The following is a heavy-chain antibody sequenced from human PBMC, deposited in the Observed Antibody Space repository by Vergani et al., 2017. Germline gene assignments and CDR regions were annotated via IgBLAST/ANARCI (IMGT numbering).Heavy chain of an antibody. CDR3: AREGVYCSSTSCREFDP. Sequence: QVQLVQSGAEVKKPGASVKVSCKASGYTFTSYDINWVRQATGQGLEWMGWMNPNSGNTGYAQKFQGRVTMTRNTSISTAYMELSSLRSEDTAVYYCAREGVYCSSTSCREFDPWGQGTLVTVSS. D-gene: IGHD2-2*01. CDR2: MNPNSGNT. J-gene: IGHJ5*02. CDR1: GYTFTSYD. V-gene: IGHV1-8*02.